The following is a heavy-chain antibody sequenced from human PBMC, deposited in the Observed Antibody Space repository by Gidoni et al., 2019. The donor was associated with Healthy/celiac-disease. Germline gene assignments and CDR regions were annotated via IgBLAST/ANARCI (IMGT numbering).Heavy chain of an antibody. Sequence: QVQLVQSGAEVKKPGASVKVSCKASGYTFTSYDINWVRQATGQGLEWMGWMNPNSGNTGYAQKFQGRVTMTRNTSISTAYMELSSLRSEDTAVYYCARGPLFGPLNSYWYFDLWGRGTLVTVSS. CDR3: ARGPLFGPLNSYWYFDL. J-gene: IGHJ2*01. V-gene: IGHV1-8*01. CDR2: MNPNSGNT. D-gene: IGHD2-21*01. CDR1: GYTFTSYD.